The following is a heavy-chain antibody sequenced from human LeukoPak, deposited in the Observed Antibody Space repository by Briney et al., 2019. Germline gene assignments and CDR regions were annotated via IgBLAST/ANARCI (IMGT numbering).Heavy chain of an antibody. CDR3: ARHRAEMATITDDTFDM. CDR2: FYTSGNT. Sequence: SGTPSLTRSGSGSFLTPFSRGWVRPPPRGGLGWVWDFYTSGNTHQNSSLKSRVTMSIDASKNQFSLRLSSMTAADTAVYYCARHRAEMATITDDTFDMWGQGTMVTVSS. V-gene: IGHV4-4*09. CDR1: GSFLTPFS. D-gene: IGHD5-24*01. J-gene: IGHJ3*02.